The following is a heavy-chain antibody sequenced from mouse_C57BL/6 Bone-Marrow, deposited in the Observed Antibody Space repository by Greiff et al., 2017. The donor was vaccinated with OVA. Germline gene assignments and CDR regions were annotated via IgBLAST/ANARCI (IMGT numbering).Heavy chain of an antibody. CDR3: AGREGYGYDKGSMDY. CDR1: GFTFSDYG. CDR2: ISNLAYSI. D-gene: IGHD2-2*01. Sequence: EVMLVESGGGLVQPGGSLKLSCAASGFTFSDYGMAWVRQAPRKGPEWVAFISNLAYSIYYADTVTGRFTISRENAKNTLYLEMSSLRSEDTAMYYCAGREGYGYDKGSMDYWGQGTSVTVSS. J-gene: IGHJ4*01. V-gene: IGHV5-15*04.